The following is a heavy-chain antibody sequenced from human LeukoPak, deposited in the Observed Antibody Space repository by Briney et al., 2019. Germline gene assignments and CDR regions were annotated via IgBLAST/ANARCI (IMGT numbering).Heavy chain of an antibody. D-gene: IGHD3-10*01. CDR1: GFTFDDYG. CDR3: AKGGVLLWFGEPNWFDP. CDR2: INWNGGST. Sequence: GGSLRLSCAASGFTFDDYGMNWVRQAPGKGLEWVSGINWNGGSTGYADSVKGRFTISRDNSKNTLYLQMNSLRAEDTAVYYCAKGGVLLWFGEPNWFDPWGQGTLVTVSS. V-gene: IGHV3-20*04. J-gene: IGHJ5*02.